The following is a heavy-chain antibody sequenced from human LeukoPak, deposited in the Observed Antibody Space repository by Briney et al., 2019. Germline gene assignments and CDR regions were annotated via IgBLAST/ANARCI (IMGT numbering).Heavy chain of an antibody. Sequence: ASVKVSCKASGGTFSSYAISWVRQAPGQGLEWMGRIIPILGIANYAQKFQGRVTITADKSTSTAYMELSSLRSEDTAVYYCARSDFELDGPDYWGQGILVTVSS. CDR3: ARSDFELDGPDY. J-gene: IGHJ4*02. V-gene: IGHV1-69*04. D-gene: IGHD3-3*01. CDR1: GGTFSSYA. CDR2: IIPILGIA.